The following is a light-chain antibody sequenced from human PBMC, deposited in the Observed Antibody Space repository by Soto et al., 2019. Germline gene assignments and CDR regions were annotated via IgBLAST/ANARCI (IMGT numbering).Light chain of an antibody. J-gene: IGLJ1*01. CDR3: QTWGTGIRV. Sequence: QPVLTQSPSASASLGASVKLTCTLSSGHSSYAIAWHQQQPEKGPRYLMKLNSDGSHSKGDGIPGRFSGSSSGAERYLTISSLQSEDEADYYCQTWGTGIRVFGTGTNLTVL. V-gene: IGLV4-69*01. CDR2: LNSDGSH. CDR1: SGHSSYA.